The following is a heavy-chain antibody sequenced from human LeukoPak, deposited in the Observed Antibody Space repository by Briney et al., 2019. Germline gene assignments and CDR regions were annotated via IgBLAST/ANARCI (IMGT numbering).Heavy chain of an antibody. CDR3: ARSYSDAFDI. Sequence: GRSLRLSCAASGSTFSSYGMHWVRQAPGKGLEWVAVISYDGSNKYYADSVKVRFTISRDNSKNTLYLQMNSLRAEDTAVYYCARSYSDAFDIWGQGTMVTVSS. V-gene: IGHV3-30*03. CDR2: ISYDGSNK. J-gene: IGHJ3*02. CDR1: GSTFSSYG. D-gene: IGHD1-26*01.